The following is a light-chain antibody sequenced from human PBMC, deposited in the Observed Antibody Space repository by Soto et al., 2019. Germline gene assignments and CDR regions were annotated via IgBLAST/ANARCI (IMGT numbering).Light chain of an antibody. Sequence: QSALTQPASVSGSPGHSITISCTGTSSDVGGYNYVSWYQHHPGKAPKLIIYEVSNRPSGVSNRFSGSKSGNTASLTISGLQAEDEADYYCSSYSSSSTLCVFGTGTKLTVL. CDR1: SSDVGGYNY. CDR2: EVS. J-gene: IGLJ1*01. V-gene: IGLV2-14*01. CDR3: SSYSSSSTLCV.